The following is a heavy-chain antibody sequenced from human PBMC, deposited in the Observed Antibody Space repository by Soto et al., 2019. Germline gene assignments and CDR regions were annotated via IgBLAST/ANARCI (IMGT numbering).Heavy chain of an antibody. V-gene: IGHV2-5*02. J-gene: IGHJ4*02. CDR2: IYWDDDK. D-gene: IGHD5-12*01. CDR3: ARLTRGVYDSGRLWEKFDY. Sequence: QITVKKSGLTLVKPTETLTLTCTFSGFSLSSIGMGVGWIRQPPGKALEWLALIYWDDDKRYSPSLSSRLTITEDPSKNEVDLTMTNMDPVDTATYYCARLTRGVYDSGRLWEKFDYWGQGTLVTVSS. CDR1: GFSLSSIGMG.